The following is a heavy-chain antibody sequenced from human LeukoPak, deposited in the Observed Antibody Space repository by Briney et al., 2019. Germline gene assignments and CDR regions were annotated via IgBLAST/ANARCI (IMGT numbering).Heavy chain of an antibody. CDR2: ISYDGSNK. J-gene: IGHJ4*02. CDR1: GFTFSSYG. V-gene: IGHV3-30*19. CDR3: ASLSSAGSGGFDY. Sequence: GGSLRLSCAASGFTFSSYGMHWVRQAPGQGLEWMAFISYDGSNKYYADSVKGRFTISRDNSKNTLYLQMNGLRAEDTAVYYCASLSSAGSGGFDYWGQGTLVTVSS. D-gene: IGHD3-22*01.